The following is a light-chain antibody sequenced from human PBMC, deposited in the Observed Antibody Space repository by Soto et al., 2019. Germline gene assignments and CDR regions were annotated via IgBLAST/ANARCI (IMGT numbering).Light chain of an antibody. CDR3: QQRSKWPLT. V-gene: IGKV3-11*01. J-gene: IGKJ1*01. CDR2: DAS. Sequence: EIVLTQSPATLSLSPGERATLSCRASQSINRHLAWYRQKPGQAPRLLIYDASNRATGTPARFSGSGSGTDFTLTISSLEPEDFAVYYCQQRSKWPLTFGQGTKV. CDR1: QSINRH.